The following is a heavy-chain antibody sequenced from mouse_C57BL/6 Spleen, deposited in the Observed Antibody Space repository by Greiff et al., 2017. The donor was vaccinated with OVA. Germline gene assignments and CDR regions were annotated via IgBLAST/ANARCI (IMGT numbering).Heavy chain of an antibody. J-gene: IGHJ2*01. Sequence: QVQLKESGAELAKPGASVKLSCKASGYTFTSYWMHWVKQRPGQGLEWIGYINPSSGYTKYNQKFKDKATLTADKSSSTAYMQLSSLTYEDSAVYDCARGRYSNLCYFDYWGKGTTLTVSS. D-gene: IGHD2-5*01. CDR3: ARGRYSNLCYFDY. CDR1: GYTFTSYW. V-gene: IGHV1-7*01. CDR2: INPSSGYT.